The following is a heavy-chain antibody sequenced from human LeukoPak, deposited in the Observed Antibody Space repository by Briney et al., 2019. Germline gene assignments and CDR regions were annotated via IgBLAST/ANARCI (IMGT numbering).Heavy chain of an antibody. CDR2: IYYSGST. CDR1: GGSMSSYY. CDR3: ARHTWTVVVVAATVFWFDP. J-gene: IGHJ5*02. D-gene: IGHD2-15*01. Sequence: PSETLSLTCTVSGGSMSSYYWSWIRQSPGKGLEWIGYIYYSGSTNYNPSLKSRVTISVDTSKNQFSLKLSSVTAADTAVYYCARHTWTVVVVAATVFWFDPWGQGTLVTVSS. V-gene: IGHV4-59*08.